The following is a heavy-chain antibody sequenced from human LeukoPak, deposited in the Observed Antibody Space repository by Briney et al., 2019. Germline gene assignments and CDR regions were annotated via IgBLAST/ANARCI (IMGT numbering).Heavy chain of an antibody. CDR1: GFTFSTYS. V-gene: IGHV3-21*01. CDR2: ISSSSSYI. D-gene: IGHD3-16*01. CDR3: ARERRDRYDYDANVFDY. Sequence: GGTLRFSCAASGFTFSTYSMNWVRQAPGKGLEWVSSISSSSSYIYYADSVKGRFTVSRDNAKNSLYLQMNSLRAEDTAVYYCARERRDRYDYDANVFDYWGQGTLLTVSS. J-gene: IGHJ4*02.